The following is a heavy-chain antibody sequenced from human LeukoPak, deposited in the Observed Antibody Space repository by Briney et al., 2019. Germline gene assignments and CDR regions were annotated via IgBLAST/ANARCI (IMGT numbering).Heavy chain of an antibody. Sequence: ASVKVYCKASGYTFTSYDFYCVRQATGHGIDWMGLMNPNSVNTGYAQKFQGRVTMTRNTSISTAYMELSSLRSEDTAVYYCARSGGRHRWFGESPPGYWGQGTLVTVSS. D-gene: IGHD3-10*01. J-gene: IGHJ4*02. CDR2: MNPNSVNT. V-gene: IGHV1-8*01. CDR3: ARSGGRHRWFGESPPGY. CDR1: GYTFTSYD.